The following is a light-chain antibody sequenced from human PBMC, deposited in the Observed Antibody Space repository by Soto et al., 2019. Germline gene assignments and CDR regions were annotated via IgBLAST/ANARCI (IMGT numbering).Light chain of an antibody. J-gene: IGKJ1*01. CDR1: QSIINW. Sequence: DIQMTQSPSTLSASIGDRVTITCRASQSIINWLAWYQQKPGKAPKLLIYKASSLERGVPSRFSGSGSRTEFTLTISSLQPDDFATYYCQQYNSYRTFGQGTKVEIK. CDR2: KAS. V-gene: IGKV1-5*03. CDR3: QQYNSYRT.